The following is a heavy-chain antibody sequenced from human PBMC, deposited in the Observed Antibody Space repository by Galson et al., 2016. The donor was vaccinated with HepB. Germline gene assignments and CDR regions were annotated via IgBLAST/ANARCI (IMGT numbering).Heavy chain of an antibody. Sequence: SVKVSCKASGGTFSSYGISWVRQAPGQGLEWMGGINPIFGTGNNAQKFQGRVTITADESTSTAYMELSSLRSDDTAVYYCARDGNSGYGPGDRFDPWGQGTLVIVSS. V-gene: IGHV1-69*13. CDR1: GGTFSSYG. D-gene: IGHD5-12*01. CDR3: ARDGNSGYGPGDRFDP. CDR2: INPIFGTG. J-gene: IGHJ5*02.